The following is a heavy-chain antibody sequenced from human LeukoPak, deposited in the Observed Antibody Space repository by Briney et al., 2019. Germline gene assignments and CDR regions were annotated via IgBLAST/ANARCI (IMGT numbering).Heavy chain of an antibody. Sequence: GESLKISCKGSGYTFTNYWIGWVRQMPRKGLEWMGIIYPGDSDTRYSPSFQGQVTISADNSISTAYLQWSSLKASGTAMYYCARRSGYVDYWGQGTLVTVSS. CDR2: IYPGDSDT. D-gene: IGHD2-2*01. CDR1: GYTFTNYW. J-gene: IGHJ4*02. CDR3: ARRSGYVDY. V-gene: IGHV5-51*01.